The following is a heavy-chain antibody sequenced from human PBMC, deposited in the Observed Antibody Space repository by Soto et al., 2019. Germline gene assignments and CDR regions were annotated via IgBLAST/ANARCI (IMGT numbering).Heavy chain of an antibody. CDR2: ISGSGGST. J-gene: IGHJ4*02. CDR3: ANKKDVLLWFGELFFDY. D-gene: IGHD3-10*01. CDR1: GFTFSSYA. V-gene: IGHV3-23*01. Sequence: QPGGSLRLSGAASGFTFSSYAMSWVRQAPGKGLEWVSAISGSGGSTYYADSVKGRFTISRDNSKNTLYLQMNSLRAEDTAVYYCANKKDVLLWFGELFFDYWGQGTLVTVSS.